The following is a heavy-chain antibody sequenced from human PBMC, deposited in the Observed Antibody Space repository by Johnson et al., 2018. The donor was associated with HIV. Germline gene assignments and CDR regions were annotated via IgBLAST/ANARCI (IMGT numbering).Heavy chain of an antibody. V-gene: IGHV3-13*01. CDR2: IGTAGDT. CDR1: GFTFSSYW. CDR3: AIGGRGHDAFDI. Sequence: VQLVESGGGLVQPGGSLRLSCAASGFTFSSYWMHWVRQAPGKGLVWVSAIGTAGDTYYPGSVKGRFTISRENAKNSLYLQMNSLRAGDTAVYYCAIGGRGHDAFDIWGQGTMVTVSS. J-gene: IGHJ3*02.